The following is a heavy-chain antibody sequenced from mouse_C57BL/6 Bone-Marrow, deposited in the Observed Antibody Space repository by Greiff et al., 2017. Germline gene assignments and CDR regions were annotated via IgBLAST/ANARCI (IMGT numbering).Heavy chain of an antibody. CDR2: IDPEDGET. CDR3: ARAAQAPGPRVSFDY. D-gene: IGHD3-2*02. CDR1: GFNIKDYY. Sequence: EVMLVESGAELVKPGASVKLSCTASGFNIKDYYMHWVKQRTEQGLEWIGRIDPEDGETKYAPKFQGKATITAETSSNTAYLQLSSLTSEDTAVYYCARAAQAPGPRVSFDYWGQGTTLTVSS. V-gene: IGHV14-2*01. J-gene: IGHJ2*01.